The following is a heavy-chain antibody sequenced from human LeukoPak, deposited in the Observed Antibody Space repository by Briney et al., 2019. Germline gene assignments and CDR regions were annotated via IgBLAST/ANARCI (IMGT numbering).Heavy chain of an antibody. CDR2: IYHSGST. CDR1: GGSISSSNW. V-gene: IGHV4-4*02. Sequence: SETLSLTCAVSGGSISSSNWWSWVRQPPGKGLEWIGEIYHSGSTNYNPSLKSRVTISVDKSKNQFSLKLSSVTAADTAVYYCARRAGRSGELLMFFYFDYWGQGTLVTVSS. J-gene: IGHJ4*02. D-gene: IGHD3-10*01. CDR3: ARRAGRSGELLMFFYFDY.